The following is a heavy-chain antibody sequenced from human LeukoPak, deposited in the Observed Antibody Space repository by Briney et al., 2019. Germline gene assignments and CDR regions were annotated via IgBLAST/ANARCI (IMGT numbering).Heavy chain of an antibody. D-gene: IGHD3-22*01. CDR3: ARGQALYPDASGYYAGGFYYFDK. CDR2: INHSGSA. Sequence: TSETLSLTCAVYGGSFSGYYWSWIRQTAGKGLEWIGEINHSGSAKYNPSLKSRVSISVTLSKNQFSLDLSSVTAADTAVYYCARGQALYPDASGYYAGGFYYFDKWGQGTLVTVSS. J-gene: IGHJ4*02. CDR1: GGSFSGYY. V-gene: IGHV4-34*01.